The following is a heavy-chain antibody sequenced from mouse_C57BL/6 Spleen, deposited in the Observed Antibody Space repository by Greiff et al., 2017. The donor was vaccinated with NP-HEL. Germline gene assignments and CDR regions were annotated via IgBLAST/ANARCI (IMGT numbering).Heavy chain of an antibody. D-gene: IGHD1-1*01. V-gene: IGHV10-1*01. Sequence: EVQRVESGGGLVQPKGSLKLSCAASGFSFNTYAMNWVRQAPGKGLEWVARIRSKSNNYATYYADSVKDRFTISRDDSESMLYLQMNNLKTEDTAMYYCVRHEEITTNGYAMDYWGQGTSVTVSS. J-gene: IGHJ4*01. CDR1: GFSFNTYA. CDR3: VRHEEITTNGYAMDY. CDR2: IRSKSNNYAT.